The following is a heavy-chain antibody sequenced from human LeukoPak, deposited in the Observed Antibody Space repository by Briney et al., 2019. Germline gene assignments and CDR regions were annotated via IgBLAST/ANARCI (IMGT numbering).Heavy chain of an antibody. CDR3: ARIGYDSSGYYYSDY. J-gene: IGHJ4*02. CDR1: GGSISSSSYY. Sequence: SETLSLTCTVSGGSISSSSYYWGWIRQPPGKGLEWIGYIYYSGSTNYNPSLKSRVTISVDTSKNQFSLKLSSVTAADTAVYYCARIGYDSSGYYYSDYWGQGTLVTVSS. CDR2: IYYSGST. D-gene: IGHD3-22*01. V-gene: IGHV4-61*05.